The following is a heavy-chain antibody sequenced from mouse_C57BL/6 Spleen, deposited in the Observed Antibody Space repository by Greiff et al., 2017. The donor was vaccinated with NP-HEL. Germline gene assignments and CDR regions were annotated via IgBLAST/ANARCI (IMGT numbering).Heavy chain of an antibody. D-gene: IGHD2-3*01. J-gene: IGHJ3*01. V-gene: IGHV1-53*01. CDR3: AREEGDGYSCDY. Sequence: QVQLQQPGTELVKPGASVKLSCKASGYTFTSYWMHWVKQRPGQGLEWIGNINPSNGGTNYNEKFKSKATLTVDKSSSTANMQLSSLTSEDSAVYYSAREEGDGYSCDYWGQGTRVTVSA. CDR2: INPSNGGT. CDR1: GYTFTSYW.